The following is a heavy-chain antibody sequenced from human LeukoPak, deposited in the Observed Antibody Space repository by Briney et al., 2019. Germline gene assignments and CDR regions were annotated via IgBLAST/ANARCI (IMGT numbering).Heavy chain of an antibody. CDR1: GGSISGSSYY. D-gene: IGHD4-17*01. Sequence: SETLSLTCTVSGGSISGSSYYWGWIRQPPGKGLEWIGSIYYSGSTYYNPSLKSRVTISVDTSKNQFSLKLSSVTAADTAVYYCARLNLTTVPLGPFFDYWGQGTLVTVSS. CDR2: IYYSGST. CDR3: ARLNLTTVPLGPFFDY. J-gene: IGHJ4*02. V-gene: IGHV4-39*01.